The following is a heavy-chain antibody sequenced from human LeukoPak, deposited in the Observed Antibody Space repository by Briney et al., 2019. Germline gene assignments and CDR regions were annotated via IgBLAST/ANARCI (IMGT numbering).Heavy chain of an antibody. CDR2: ISSNGDNT. V-gene: IGHV3-64D*06. J-gene: IGHJ4*02. CDR3: VRGTGY. Sequence: GGSLRLSCSVSGFTFSTYVMHWVRQAPGKGLEYVSAISSNGDNTYYAHSVKGRFTISGDNSKNPLYLQMSSLIADETAVYYCVRGTGYWGQGALVTVSS. CDR1: GFTFSTYV.